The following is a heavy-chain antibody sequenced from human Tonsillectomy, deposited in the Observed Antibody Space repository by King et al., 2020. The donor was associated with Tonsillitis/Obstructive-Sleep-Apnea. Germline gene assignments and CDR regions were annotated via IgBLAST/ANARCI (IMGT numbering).Heavy chain of an antibody. Sequence: VQLVESGGGLVQPGGSLRLSCAASGFTFSSYWMTWVRQAPGKGLEWVANIKQDGSEKYYVDSVKGRFTISRDNAKNSLYLQMNSLRAEDTAVYYWARDPTYPYYYYYYMDVWGKGTTVTVSS. CDR2: IKQDGSEK. J-gene: IGHJ6*03. CDR3: ARDPTYPYYYYYYMDV. CDR1: GFTFSSYW. V-gene: IGHV3-7*04.